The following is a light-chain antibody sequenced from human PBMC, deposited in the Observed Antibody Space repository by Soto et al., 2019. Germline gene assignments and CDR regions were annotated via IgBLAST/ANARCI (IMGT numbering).Light chain of an antibody. CDR3: SSYTSSNTLVV. Sequence: QSALTQPASVSGSPGQSITISCTGTSSDGGGYNYVSWYQQYPGKAPKLMIYDVSNRPSGVSNRFSGSKSGNTASLTISGLQAEDEADYYCSSYTSSNTLVVFGGGTKVTVL. CDR2: DVS. J-gene: IGLJ2*01. V-gene: IGLV2-14*01. CDR1: SSDGGGYNY.